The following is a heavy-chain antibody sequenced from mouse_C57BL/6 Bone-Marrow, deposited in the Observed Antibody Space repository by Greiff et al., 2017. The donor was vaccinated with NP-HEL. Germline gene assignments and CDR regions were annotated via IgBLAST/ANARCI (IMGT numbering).Heavy chain of an antibody. CDR3: ARGYDGYYGFAY. D-gene: IGHD2-3*01. Sequence: DVMLVESGGGLVKPGGSLKLSCAASGFTFSSYAMSWVRQTPEKRLEWVATISDGGSYTYYPDNVKGRFTISRDNAKNNLYLQMSHLKSEDTAMYYCARGYDGYYGFAYWGQGTLVTVSA. CDR2: ISDGGSYT. J-gene: IGHJ3*01. CDR1: GFTFSSYA. V-gene: IGHV5-4*03.